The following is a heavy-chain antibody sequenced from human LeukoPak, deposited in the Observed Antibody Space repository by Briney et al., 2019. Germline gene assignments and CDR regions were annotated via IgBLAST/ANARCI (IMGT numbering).Heavy chain of an antibody. V-gene: IGHV1-8*01. J-gene: IGHJ4*02. Sequence: ASVKVSCKASGYTFTSYDINWVRQATGQGLEWMGWMNPNSGNTGYAQKFQGRVTMTRNTSISTAYMELSSLRAEDTAVYYCAKDKISGYDSAFDYWGQGTLVTVSS. D-gene: IGHD5-12*01. CDR2: MNPNSGNT. CDR1: GYTFTSYD. CDR3: AKDKISGYDSAFDY.